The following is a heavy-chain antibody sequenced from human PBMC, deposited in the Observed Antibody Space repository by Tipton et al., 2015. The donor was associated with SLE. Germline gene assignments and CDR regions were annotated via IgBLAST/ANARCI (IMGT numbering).Heavy chain of an antibody. CDR1: GGSISSHY. J-gene: IGHJ4*02. CDR3: ARTDSGGYFY. D-gene: IGHD6-19*01. CDR2: IYYSGST. Sequence: TLSLTCTVSGGSISSHYWSWIRQPPGKGLEWIGYIYYSGSTNYNPSLKSRVTISVDTSKNQFSLKLSSVTAADTAVYYCARTDSGGYFYWGQGTLVTVSS. V-gene: IGHV4-59*11.